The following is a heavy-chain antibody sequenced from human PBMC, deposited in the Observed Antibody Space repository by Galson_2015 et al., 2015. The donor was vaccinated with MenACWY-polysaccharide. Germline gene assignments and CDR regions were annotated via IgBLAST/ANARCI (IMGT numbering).Heavy chain of an antibody. D-gene: IGHD2-15*01. CDR1: GGSLSSYS. J-gene: IGHJ4*02. CDR2: IIPFATME. CDR3: ARVDCSGGHCYFGY. Sequence: SVKVSCKAPGGSLSSYSIGWVRQAPGQGLEWMGRIIPFATMENYAQKFQGRVTISADTSINTVYMQLTSLTSDDTAVYFCARVDCSGGHCYFGYWGQGTLVTVSS. V-gene: IGHV1-69*02.